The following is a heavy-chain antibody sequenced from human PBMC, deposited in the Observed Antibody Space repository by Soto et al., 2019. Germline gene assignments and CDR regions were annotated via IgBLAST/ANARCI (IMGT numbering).Heavy chain of an antibody. D-gene: IGHD5-12*01. CDR1: GFTFSSYG. CDR3: ARDRGYSGYDSPRYYYGMDV. Sequence: QVQLVESGGGVVQPGRSLRLSCAASGFTFSSYGMHWVRQAPGKGLEWVAVIWFDGSNKWYADSVKGRFTISRHNSKNTLYLQMNSLRAEDTAVYSCARDRGYSGYDSPRYYYGMDVWGQGTTVTVSS. CDR2: IWFDGSNK. J-gene: IGHJ6*02. V-gene: IGHV3-33*01.